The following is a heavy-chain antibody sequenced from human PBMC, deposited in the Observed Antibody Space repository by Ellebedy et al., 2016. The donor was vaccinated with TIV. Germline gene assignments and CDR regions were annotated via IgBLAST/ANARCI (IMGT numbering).Heavy chain of an antibody. CDR1: GGSITDSNYF. V-gene: IGHV4-39*01. CDR2: TYYSGTT. D-gene: IGHD3-22*01. J-gene: IGHJ3*02. Sequence: MPSETLSLTCSVSGGSITDSNYFWGWVRQPPGEGLEWIGTTYYSGTTYYNPSLKSRVTIYVDTSKNRFSLKLSSLTAADTAVYFCATTPYKHPDPSGYFYGDAFDIWGQGTMVTVSS. CDR3: ATTPYKHPDPSGYFYGDAFDI.